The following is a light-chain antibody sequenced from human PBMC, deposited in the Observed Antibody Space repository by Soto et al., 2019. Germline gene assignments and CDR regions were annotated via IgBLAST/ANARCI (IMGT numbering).Light chain of an antibody. V-gene: IGKV3-15*01. CDR3: QQYNNWPPDRT. CDR2: GPS. Sequence: EIVMTQSPATLSVSPGERATLSCRASQSVGSNLAWYQQKPGQAPRLLSYGPSTKATGIPARFSGSGSGTEFTLTISSLQSEEFAIYFCQQYNNWPPDRTFGQGTKVEIK. J-gene: IGKJ1*01. CDR1: QSVGSN.